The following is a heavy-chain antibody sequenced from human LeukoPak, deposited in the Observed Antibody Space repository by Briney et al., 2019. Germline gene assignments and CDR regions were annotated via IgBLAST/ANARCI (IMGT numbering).Heavy chain of an antibody. CDR1: GGSFSGYY. J-gene: IGHJ4*02. CDR2: INHSGST. D-gene: IGHD6-13*01. CDR3: ARGPIGSSWYRN. V-gene: IGHV4-34*01. Sequence: PSETLSLTCAVYGGSFSGYYWSWIRQPPGKGLEWIGEINHSGSTNYNPSLKSRVTISEDTSKNQFSLKLSSVTAADTAVYYCARGPIGSSWYRNWGQGTLVTVSS.